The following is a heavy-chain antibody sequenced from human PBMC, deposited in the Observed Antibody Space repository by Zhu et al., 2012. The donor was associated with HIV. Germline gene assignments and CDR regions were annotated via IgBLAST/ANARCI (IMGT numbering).Heavy chain of an antibody. CDR2: IYHSGST. Sequence: QVQLQESGPGLVKPSGTLSLTCAVSGGSISSSHWWSWARQPPGKGLEWIGEIYHSGSTSYNPSLKSRVTISVDKSKNQFSLRLSSVTAADTAVYYCARRTTVVSWFDPWGQGTLVTVSS. V-gene: IGHV4-4*02. D-gene: IGHD4-23*01. CDR1: GGSISSSHW. J-gene: IGHJ5*02. CDR3: ARRTTVVSWFDP.